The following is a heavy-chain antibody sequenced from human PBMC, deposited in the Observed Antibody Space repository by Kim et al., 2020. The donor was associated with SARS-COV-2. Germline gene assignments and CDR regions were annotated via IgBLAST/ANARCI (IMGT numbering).Heavy chain of an antibody. J-gene: IGHJ4*02. D-gene: IGHD3-10*01. Sequence: SETLSLTCTVSGGSISSSSYHWGWIRQPPGKGLEWIGSIYYSGSTYYNPSLKSRVTIPVDTSKNQFSLKLSSVTAADTAVYYCARSPSVITMVRGVVGRFDYWGQGTLVTVSS. CDR3: ARSPSVITMVRGVVGRFDY. CDR2: IYYSGST. CDR1: GGSISSSSYH. V-gene: IGHV4-39*01.